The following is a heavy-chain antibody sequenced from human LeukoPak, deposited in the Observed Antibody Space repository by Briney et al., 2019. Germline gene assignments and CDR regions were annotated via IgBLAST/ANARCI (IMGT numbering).Heavy chain of an antibody. CDR3: ARDRTYSRA. CDR1: GYAFTTSD. Sequence: ASVKVSCKASGYAFTTSDITWVRQVTGQGLEWMGWMNPNSGNTNYAQKFRGRLTLTGSTSISTAYMELSSLRFEDTAVYYCARDRTYSRAWGQGTLVTVSS. V-gene: IGHV1-8*01. D-gene: IGHD2-15*01. CDR2: MNPNSGNT. J-gene: IGHJ5*02.